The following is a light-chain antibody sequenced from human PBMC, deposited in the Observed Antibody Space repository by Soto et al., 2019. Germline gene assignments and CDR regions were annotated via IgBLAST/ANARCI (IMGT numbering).Light chain of an antibody. Sequence: DIQMPQSHSSLSASLGDRFTITCRASQSISSYLNWYQQKPGKAPKLLIYAASSLQSGVPSRFSGSGSGTDFTLTISSLQPEDFATYYCQQSYSTPPITFGQVTRLEI. CDR3: QQSYSTPPIT. V-gene: IGKV1-39*01. CDR2: AAS. CDR1: QSISSY. J-gene: IGKJ5*01.